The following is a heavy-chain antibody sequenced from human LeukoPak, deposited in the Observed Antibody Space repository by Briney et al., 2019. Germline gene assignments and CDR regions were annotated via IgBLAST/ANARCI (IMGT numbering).Heavy chain of an antibody. V-gene: IGHV3-23*01. J-gene: IGHJ4*02. CDR2: ISGSGGGT. D-gene: IGHD3-22*01. CDR3: AKRGVVIRVILVGFHKEAYYFDS. CDR1: GISLSNYG. Sequence: GGSLRLSCAVSGISLSNYGMSWVRQAPGKGLEWVAGISGSGGGTNYADSVKGRFTISRDNPKNTLYLQMNRLRAEDAAVYFCAKRGVVIRVILVGFHKEAYYFDSWGQGALVTVSS.